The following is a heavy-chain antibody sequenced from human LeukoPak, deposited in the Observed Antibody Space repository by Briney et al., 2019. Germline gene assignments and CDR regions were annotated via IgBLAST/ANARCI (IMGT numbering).Heavy chain of an antibody. CDR3: ARASRSRGFEGNYWYFDL. Sequence: GGSLRLSCAASGFTFSSYWMSWVRQAPGKGLEWVANIKQDGSEKYYVDSVKGRFTISRDNAKNSLYLQMNSLRAEDTAVYYCARASRSRGFEGNYWYFDLWGRGTLVTVSS. V-gene: IGHV3-7*01. CDR2: IKQDGSEK. J-gene: IGHJ2*01. D-gene: IGHD2-2*01. CDR1: GFTFSSYW.